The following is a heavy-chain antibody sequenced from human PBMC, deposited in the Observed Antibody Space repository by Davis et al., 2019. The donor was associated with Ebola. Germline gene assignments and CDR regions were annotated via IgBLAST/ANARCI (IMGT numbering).Heavy chain of an antibody. CDR1: GFTFSHYA. D-gene: IGHD1-7*01. Sequence: GESLKISCAASGFTFSHYAMNWVRQAPGKGLEWVAVISYDGSNEYYADSVKGRFTISRDNSKNTLYLQMNRLRLEGTGLYFCPRMELRGDTGSAFDIWGQGTMVTVSS. J-gene: IGHJ3*02. CDR3: PRMELRGDTGSAFDI. CDR2: ISYDGSNE. V-gene: IGHV3-30-3*01.